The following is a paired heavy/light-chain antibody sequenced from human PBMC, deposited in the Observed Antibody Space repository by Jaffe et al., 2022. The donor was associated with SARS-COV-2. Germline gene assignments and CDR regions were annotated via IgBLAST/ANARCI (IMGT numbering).Heavy chain of an antibody. CDR2: IGNSGGDT. J-gene: IGHJ4*02. D-gene: IGHD2-15*01. CDR1: GFTFSIYA. CDR3: AKGWGSGGSWSDY. Sequence: EVQLLESGGGLVQPGGSLRLSCAASGFTFSIYAMSWVRQAPGKGLEWVSVIGNSGGDTYYADSVKGRFTISRDNSKNTLYLQMNSLRAEDTAVYYCAKGWGSGGSWSDYWGQGTLVTVSS. V-gene: IGHV3-23*01.
Light chain of an antibody. CDR3: QQYGSSPWG. CDR1: QSVSSSY. J-gene: IGKJ5*01. V-gene: IGKV3-20*01. CDR2: GAA. Sequence: EIVLTQSPGTLSLSPGERATLSCRASQSVSSSYLAWYQQKPGQAPRLLIYGAASRASGIPDRFSGSGSGTDFTLTISRLEPEDFAVYYCQQYGSSPWGFGQGTRLEIK.